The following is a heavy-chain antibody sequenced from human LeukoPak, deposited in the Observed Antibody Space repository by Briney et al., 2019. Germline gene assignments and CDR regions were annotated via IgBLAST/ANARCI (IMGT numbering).Heavy chain of an antibody. D-gene: IGHD2-2*01. V-gene: IGHV1-18*04. CDR3: ARDRYCSSTSCYRGRFDP. Sequence: APVKVSCTASGYTFTSYGISWVRQAPGQGLEWMGWISAYNGNTNYAQKLQGRVTMTTDTSTSTAYMELRSLRSDDTAVYYCARDRYCSSTSCYRGRFDPWGQGTLVTVSS. CDR1: GYTFTSYG. J-gene: IGHJ5*02. CDR2: ISAYNGNT.